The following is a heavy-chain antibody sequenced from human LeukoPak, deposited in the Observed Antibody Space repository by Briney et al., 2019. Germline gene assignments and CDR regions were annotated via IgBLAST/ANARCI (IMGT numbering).Heavy chain of an antibody. J-gene: IGHJ4*02. Sequence: ASVKVSCKASGYTFTGYYMHWVRQAPGQGLEWMGRINPNSGGTYYAQKFQGRVTMTRDMSISTAYMELNSLKSDDTAVYYCARYGEVGATVDYWGQGTLVTVSS. CDR1: GYTFTGYY. D-gene: IGHD1-26*01. CDR3: ARYGEVGATVDY. CDR2: INPNSGGT. V-gene: IGHV1-2*06.